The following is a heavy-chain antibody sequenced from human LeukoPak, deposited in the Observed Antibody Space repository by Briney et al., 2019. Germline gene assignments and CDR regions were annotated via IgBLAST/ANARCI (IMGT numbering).Heavy chain of an antibody. D-gene: IGHD6-13*01. CDR3: AKVLRGSWYYFDY. CDR2: IIGSGGST. J-gene: IGHJ4*02. CDR1: GFTFSSYA. Sequence: PGGSLRLSCAASGFTFSSYAMSWVRQAPGKGLEWVSAIIGSGGSTYYADSVKGRFTISRDNSKTTLYLKMNSLRAEETAVYYCAKVLRGSWYYFDYWGQGTLVTVSS. V-gene: IGHV3-23*01.